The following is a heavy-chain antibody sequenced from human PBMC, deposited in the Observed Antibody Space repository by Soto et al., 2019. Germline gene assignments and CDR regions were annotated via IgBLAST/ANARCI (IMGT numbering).Heavy chain of an antibody. V-gene: IGHV4-4*02. J-gene: IGHJ4*02. Sequence: QVQLQESGPGLVMPSGTLSLTCVASGASISSSDWWDWVRQPPGKGLEWLGEIHHGGTTIYNPSLKDRVTISVDESKNHFSLTLTSVTAADTAVYYCARDFKAPNDAWAFDHWGRGTLVTVSS. D-gene: IGHD3-16*01. CDR1: GASISSSDW. CDR2: IHHGGTT. CDR3: ARDFKAPNDAWAFDH.